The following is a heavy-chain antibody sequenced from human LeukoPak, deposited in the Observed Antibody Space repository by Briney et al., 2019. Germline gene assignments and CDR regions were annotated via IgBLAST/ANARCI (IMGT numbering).Heavy chain of an antibody. CDR1: GFTFSSYG. V-gene: IGHV3-7*01. Sequence: GGSLRLSCAASGFTFSSYGMSWVRQAPGKGLEWVSNIKQYGGEKYYVDSVKGRFTISRDNAKNSLYLQMNSLRAEDTAVYYCARGVDYWGQGTLVTVSS. CDR3: ARGVDY. J-gene: IGHJ4*02. CDR2: IKQYGGEK.